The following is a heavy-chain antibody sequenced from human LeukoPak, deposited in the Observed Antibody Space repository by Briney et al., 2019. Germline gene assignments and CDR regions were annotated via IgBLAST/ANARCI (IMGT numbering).Heavy chain of an antibody. CDR2: ISGSGGST. J-gene: IGHJ6*03. CDR3: ARDPYSGTYSDYYYYYMDV. CDR1: GFTFSSYG. D-gene: IGHD1-26*01. Sequence: GGTLRLSCAASGFTFSSYGMSWVRQAPGKGLEWVSAISGSGGSTYYADSVKGRFTISRDNAKNSLFLQLNSLRAEDTAVYYCARDPYSGTYSDYYYYYMDVWGKGTTVTVSS. V-gene: IGHV3-23*01.